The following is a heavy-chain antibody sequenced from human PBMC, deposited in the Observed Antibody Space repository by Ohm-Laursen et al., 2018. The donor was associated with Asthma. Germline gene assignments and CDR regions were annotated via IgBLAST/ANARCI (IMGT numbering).Heavy chain of an antibody. Sequence: SLRLSCSASGFTFSDYYMSWICQAPGKGLEWVSYISGSSSYTNYADSVKGRFTISRDNAKNSLYLQMNSLRAEDTAVYYCARDISDYYYYGMDVWGQGTTVTVSS. CDR1: GFTFSDYY. CDR3: ARDISDYYYYGMDV. V-gene: IGHV3-11*06. D-gene: IGHD1-14*01. CDR2: ISGSSSYT. J-gene: IGHJ6*02.